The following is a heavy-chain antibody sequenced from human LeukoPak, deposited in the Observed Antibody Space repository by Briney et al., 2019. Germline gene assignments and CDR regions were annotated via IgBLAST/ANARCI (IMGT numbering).Heavy chain of an antibody. CDR3: TKSSSSSDISGYNDY. CDR2: ISGSGGST. D-gene: IGHD3-22*01. Sequence: PGGSLRLSCAASGFTFSTHAMSWVRQAPGKGLEWVSVISGSGGSTYYADSVKGRFTISRDNSKNTLYVQMNSLRAEDTAVYYCTKSSSSSDISGYNDYWGQGTLVTVSS. J-gene: IGHJ4*02. V-gene: IGHV3-23*01. CDR1: GFTFSTHA.